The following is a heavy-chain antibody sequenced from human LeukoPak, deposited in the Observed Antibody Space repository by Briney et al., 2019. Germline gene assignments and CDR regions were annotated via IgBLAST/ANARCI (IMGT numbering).Heavy chain of an antibody. J-gene: IGHJ4*02. Sequence: ASVKVSCKASGYTFTSYGISWVRQAPGQGLEWMGGIIPIFGTANYAQKFQGRVTITADESTSTAYMELSSLRSEDTAVYYCAVGANGIFDYWGQGTLVTVSS. D-gene: IGHD1-26*01. CDR2: IIPIFGTA. CDR3: AVGANGIFDY. CDR1: GYTFTSYG. V-gene: IGHV1-69*13.